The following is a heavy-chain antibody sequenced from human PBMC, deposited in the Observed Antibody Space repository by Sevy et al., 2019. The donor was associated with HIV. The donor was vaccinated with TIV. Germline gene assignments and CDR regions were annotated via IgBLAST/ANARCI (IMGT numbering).Heavy chain of an antibody. Sequence: GGSLRLSCAASGFTFSDYSMHWVRQAPGKGLECVATISYDGSNKHYADSVKGRFTLSRDNSKNSLFLQMNSLRAEDTAVYYCALERLSSNVAEYFQNWGQGTLVIVSS. CDR1: GFTFSDYS. V-gene: IGHV3-30-3*01. CDR2: ISYDGSNK. CDR3: ALERLSSNVAEYFQN. D-gene: IGHD1-1*01. J-gene: IGHJ1*01.